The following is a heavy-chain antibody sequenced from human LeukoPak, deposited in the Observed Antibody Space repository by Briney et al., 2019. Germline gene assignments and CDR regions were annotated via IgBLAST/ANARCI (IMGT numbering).Heavy chain of an antibody. CDR2: IKEDGSEE. CDR3: ARAYTDYAEGGY. J-gene: IGHJ4*02. Sequence: GGPLRLSCVASGFTFSRYWMTWVRQAPGKGLEWVANIKEDGSEENYVDSVKGRFTISRDNAKNSLYLQLNSLRVDGTAVYYCARAYTDYAEGGYWGQGTLITVSS. V-gene: IGHV3-7*01. CDR1: GFTFSRYW. D-gene: IGHD5-12*01.